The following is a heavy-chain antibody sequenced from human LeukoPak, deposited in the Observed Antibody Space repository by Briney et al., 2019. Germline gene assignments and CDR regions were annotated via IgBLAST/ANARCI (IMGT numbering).Heavy chain of an antibody. J-gene: IGHJ6*03. V-gene: IGHV3-30*04. Sequence: YPGGSLRLSCAVSGFTFSSYAMHWVRQAPGKGLEWVAVISFDESNKYYADSVKGRFTISRDNSKNTLYLQMNSLRAEDTAVYYCAREPMTTHYYYYMDVWGKGTTVTVSS. CDR2: ISFDESNK. D-gene: IGHD1-14*01. CDR3: AREPMTTHYYYYMDV. CDR1: GFTFSSYA.